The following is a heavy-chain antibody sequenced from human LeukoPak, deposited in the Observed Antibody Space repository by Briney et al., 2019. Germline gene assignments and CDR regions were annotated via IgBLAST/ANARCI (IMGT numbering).Heavy chain of an antibody. D-gene: IGHD3-16*01. CDR2: IFPGGTT. J-gene: IGHJ4*02. V-gene: IGHV3-66*02. CDR1: GFTVSNNY. Sequence: GGSLRLSCAASGFTVSNNYMSWVRQAPGKGLEWVSVIFPGGTTYYADSVRGRLTISRDNSKNTVHPQMNSLRPEDTAVYYCASYDGRAAYFEYWGQGTLVTVSS. CDR3: ASYDGRAAYFEY.